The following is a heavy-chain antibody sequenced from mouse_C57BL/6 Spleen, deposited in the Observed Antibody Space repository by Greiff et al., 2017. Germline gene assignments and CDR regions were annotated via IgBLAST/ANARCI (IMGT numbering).Heavy chain of an antibody. V-gene: IGHV1-64*01. CDR3: ARGVVADYYAMDY. D-gene: IGHD1-1*01. Sequence: QVQLQQSGAELVKPGASVKLSCKASGYTFPSYWLHWVKQKPGQGLEWIGMIHPNSGSTNYNEKFKSKATLTVDKSSSTAYMQLSSLTSEDSAVYYCARGVVADYYAMDYWGQGTSVTVSS. J-gene: IGHJ4*01. CDR2: IHPNSGST. CDR1: GYTFPSYW.